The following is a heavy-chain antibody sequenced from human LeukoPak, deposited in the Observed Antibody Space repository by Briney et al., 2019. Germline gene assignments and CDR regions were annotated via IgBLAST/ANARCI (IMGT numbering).Heavy chain of an antibody. J-gene: IGHJ6*02. Sequence: ASVKVSCKASGYTFTSYSMHWVRQAPGQGLEWMGIVNPSGGGTSYAQKFRGRVTMTRDTSTSTVYMELSSLRSEDTAVYYCAREREMATITAYYYYYGMDVWGQGTTVTVSS. D-gene: IGHD5-24*01. CDR3: AREREMATITAYYYYYGMDV. V-gene: IGHV1-46*01. CDR2: VNPSGGGT. CDR1: GYTFTSYS.